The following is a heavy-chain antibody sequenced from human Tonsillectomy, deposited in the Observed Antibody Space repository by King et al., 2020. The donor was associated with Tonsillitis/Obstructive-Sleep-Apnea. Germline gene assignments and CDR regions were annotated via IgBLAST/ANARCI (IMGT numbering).Heavy chain of an antibody. Sequence: HVQLQESGPGLVKPSETLSLTCTVSGGSISSYYWSWIRQPPGKGLEWIGYIYYSGSTNYNPSLKSRVTISVDTSKNQFSLKLSSVTAADTAVYYCARVPTGIYYYYDMDVWGKGTTVTVSS. J-gene: IGHJ6*03. V-gene: IGHV4-59*08. D-gene: IGHD3-9*01. CDR1: GGSISSYY. CDR2: IYYSGST. CDR3: ARVPTGIYYYYDMDV.